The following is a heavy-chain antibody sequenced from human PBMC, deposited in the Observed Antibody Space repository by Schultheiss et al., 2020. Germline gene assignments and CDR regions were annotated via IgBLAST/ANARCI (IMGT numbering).Heavy chain of an antibody. D-gene: IGHD2-15*01. V-gene: IGHV3-74*01. Sequence: GGSLRLSCAASAFTFSSYWMHWVRQAPGKGLVWVSRINSDGSRTNYADSVKGRYTISRDNAKNTLYLQMNSLRAEDTAVYYCARDIGGGHAFNIWGQGTMVTV. CDR2: INSDGSRT. CDR1: AFTFSSYW. CDR3: ARDIGGGHAFNI. J-gene: IGHJ3*02.